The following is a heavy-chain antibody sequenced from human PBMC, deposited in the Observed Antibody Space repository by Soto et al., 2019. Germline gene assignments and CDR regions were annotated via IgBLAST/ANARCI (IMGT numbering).Heavy chain of an antibody. CDR1: GGSISSGDYY. Sequence: SETLSLTCTVSGGSISSGDYYWSWIRQPPGKGLEWIGYIYYSGSTYYNPSLKSRVTISVDTSKNQFSLKLSSVTAADTAVYYCVGYGGNSDLDYWGQGTLVTVSS. V-gene: IGHV4-30-4*01. D-gene: IGHD2-21*02. CDR3: VGYGGNSDLDY. J-gene: IGHJ4*02. CDR2: IYYSGST.